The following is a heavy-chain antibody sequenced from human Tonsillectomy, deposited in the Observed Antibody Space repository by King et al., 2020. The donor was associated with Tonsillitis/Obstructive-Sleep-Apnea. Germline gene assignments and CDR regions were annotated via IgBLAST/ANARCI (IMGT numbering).Heavy chain of an antibody. J-gene: IGHJ4*02. D-gene: IGHD4-17*01. CDR2: IYYSGST. V-gene: IGHV4-39*01. Sequence: QLQESGPGLVKPSETLSLTCTVSGGSISSSSYYWGWIRQPPGKGLEWIGSIYYSGSTYYNPSLKRRVTIPVDMSKNQFSLKLSSVTAADTAVYYCARSVMTTVTDPDFDYWGQGTLVTVSS. CDR3: ARSVMTTVTDPDFDY. CDR1: GGSISSSSYY.